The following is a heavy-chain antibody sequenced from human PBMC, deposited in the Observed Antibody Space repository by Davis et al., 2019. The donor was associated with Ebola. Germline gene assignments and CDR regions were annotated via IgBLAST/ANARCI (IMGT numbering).Heavy chain of an antibody. V-gene: IGHV1-24*01. D-gene: IGHD6-19*01. CDR3: AKGHTSGQYEFFDY. Sequence: AASVKVSCKVSGYTLTELSMHWVRQAPGKGLEWMGGFDPEDGETIYAQKFQGRVTMTEDTSTDTAYMELSSLRSEDTAVYYCAKGHTSGQYEFFDYWGQGTLVTVSS. CDR2: FDPEDGET. CDR1: GYTLTELS. J-gene: IGHJ4*02.